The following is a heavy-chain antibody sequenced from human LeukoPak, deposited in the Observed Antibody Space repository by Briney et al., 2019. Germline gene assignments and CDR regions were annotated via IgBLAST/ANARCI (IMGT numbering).Heavy chain of an antibody. Sequence: GGSLRLSCAASGFIFSSYWMDWIRQAPGKGLVWVSRTNNDGSITTYADSVKGRFTISRDNSNNSLFVQMNSLRAEDTAVYFCAKSRSGSANWALQIFDNWGQGTLVTVSS. V-gene: IGHV3-74*01. CDR3: AKSRSGSANWALQIFDN. J-gene: IGHJ4*02. CDR1: GFIFSSYW. CDR2: TNNDGSIT. D-gene: IGHD1-1*01.